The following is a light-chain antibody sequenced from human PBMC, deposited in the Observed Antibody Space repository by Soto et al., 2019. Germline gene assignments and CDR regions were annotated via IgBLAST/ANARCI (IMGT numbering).Light chain of an antibody. J-gene: IGKJ5*01. Sequence: DIQMTQSPSTLSASVGDRVTITCRASQSISSWLAWYQQKTGKAPKVVIYAESTLQSGVPSRFSGSGSGTDLTLTISSLQPEDFATYFCQKSYSSAITFGQGTRLEIK. CDR1: QSISSW. CDR3: QKSYSSAIT. CDR2: AES. V-gene: IGKV1-39*01.